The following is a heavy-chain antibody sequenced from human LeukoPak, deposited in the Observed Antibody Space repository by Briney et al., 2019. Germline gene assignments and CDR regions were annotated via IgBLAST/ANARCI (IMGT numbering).Heavy chain of an antibody. J-gene: IGHJ6*03. CDR2: INHSGST. CDR3: AINGDYYYGSGRYQRLRELMDV. Sequence: PSETLSLTCTVSGGSISSSSYYWGWIRQPPGKGLEWIGEINHSGSTIYNPSLKSRVTISVDTSKNQFSLKLSSVTAADTAVYYCAINGDYYYGSGRYQRLRELMDVWGKGTTVTISS. CDR1: GGSISSSSYY. V-gene: IGHV4-39*07. D-gene: IGHD3-10*01.